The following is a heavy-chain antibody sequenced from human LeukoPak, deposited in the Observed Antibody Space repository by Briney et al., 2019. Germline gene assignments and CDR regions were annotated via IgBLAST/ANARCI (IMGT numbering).Heavy chain of an antibody. CDR1: GFTVSSNY. Sequence: PGGSLRLSCAASGFTVSSNYMSWVRQAPGKGLGWVSVIYSGGSTYYADSVKGRFTISRHNSKNTLYLQMNSLRAEDTAVYYCARAYHYYDSSGYAYWGQGTLVTVSS. CDR3: ARAYHYYDSSGYAY. V-gene: IGHV3-53*04. J-gene: IGHJ4*02. D-gene: IGHD3-22*01. CDR2: IYSGGST.